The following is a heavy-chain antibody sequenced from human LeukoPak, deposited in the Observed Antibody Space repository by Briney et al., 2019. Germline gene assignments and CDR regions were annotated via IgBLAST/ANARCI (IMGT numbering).Heavy chain of an antibody. CDR3: AKGYCTNYVCFFDY. CDR2: ITGSDYST. J-gene: IGHJ4*02. V-gene: IGHV3-23*01. D-gene: IGHD2-8*01. CDR1: GFPFGSYA. Sequence: GGSLRPSCAASGFPFGSYAMNWVRQAPGKGLEWVSFITGSDYSTYYADSVKGRFTISRDNSKNTLYLQMNSLRAEDTAVYYCAKGYCTNYVCFFDYWGQGTLVTVSS.